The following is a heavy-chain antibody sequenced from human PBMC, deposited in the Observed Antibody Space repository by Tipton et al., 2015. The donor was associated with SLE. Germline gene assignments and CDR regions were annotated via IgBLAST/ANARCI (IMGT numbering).Heavy chain of an antibody. CDR2: INHGGST. D-gene: IGHD2-15*01. CDR3: ARHVGVAYYYAMDV. J-gene: IGHJ6*02. Sequence: TLSLTCTVSGDSITSITRTNWWSWVRQPPGKGLEWIGEINHGGSTNYNPSLKSRVTISVDTSKNQFSLRLSSVTAADTAMYYCARHVGVAYYYAMDVWGQGTTV. CDR1: GDSITSITRTNW. V-gene: IGHV4-4*02.